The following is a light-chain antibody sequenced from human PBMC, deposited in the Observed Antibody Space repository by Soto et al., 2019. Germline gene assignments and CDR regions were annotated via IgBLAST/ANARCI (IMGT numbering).Light chain of an antibody. J-gene: IGKJ4*01. CDR2: AAS. CDR3: QQFLNYPLT. CDR1: LPISNY. V-gene: IGKV1D-13*01. Sequence: IKMTQSPSSLSASVGDRVTITCRASLPISNYLAWYQQKPGKVPKLLIYAASTLESGVPSRFSGSGYGTDFTLTISSLQLEDFATYYCQQFLNYPLTFGGGTKVDIK.